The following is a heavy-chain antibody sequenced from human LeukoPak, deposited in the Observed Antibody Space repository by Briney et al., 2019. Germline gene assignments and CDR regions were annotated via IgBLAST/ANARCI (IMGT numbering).Heavy chain of an antibody. V-gene: IGHV3-30*04. CDR3: AKERLHMVRGVPDY. D-gene: IGHD3-10*01. CDR1: GFTFSSYA. CDR2: ISYDGSNK. Sequence: GGSLRLSCAASGFTFSSYAMHWVRQAPGKGLEWVAVISYDGSNKYYADSVKGRFTISRDNSKNTLYLQMNSLRAEDTAVYYCAKERLHMVRGVPDYWGQGTLVTVSS. J-gene: IGHJ4*02.